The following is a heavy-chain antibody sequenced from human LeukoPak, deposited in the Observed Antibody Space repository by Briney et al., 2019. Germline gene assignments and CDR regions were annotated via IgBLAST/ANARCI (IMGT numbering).Heavy chain of an antibody. V-gene: IGHV1-24*01. Sequence: ASVKVSCKVSGYTLTELSMHWVRQAPGKGLEWMGRFDPEDGETIYAQKFQGRVTMTEDTSTNTAYMELNSLRAEDTAVYYCARGGYSSGWDWFDPWGQGTLVTVSS. CDR1: GYTLTELS. CDR3: ARGGYSSGWDWFDP. CDR2: FDPEDGET. J-gene: IGHJ5*02. D-gene: IGHD6-19*01.